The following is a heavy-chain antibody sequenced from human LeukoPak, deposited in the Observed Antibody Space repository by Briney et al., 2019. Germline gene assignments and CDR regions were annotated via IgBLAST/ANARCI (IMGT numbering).Heavy chain of an antibody. J-gene: IGHJ4*02. CDR2: ISPNNGHT. V-gene: IGHV1-18*01. Sequence: GTSVKVSCKASGYSFTKYGINWVRHVPGQGLEWMGWISPNNGHTNNAQNFQSRVTVTTDTSTNTVYMELRSLTSDDTAVYYCARDYRYYYGSGKYFPFDYWGQGTLVTVSS. D-gene: IGHD3-10*01. CDR1: GYSFTKYG. CDR3: ARDYRYYYGSGKYFPFDY.